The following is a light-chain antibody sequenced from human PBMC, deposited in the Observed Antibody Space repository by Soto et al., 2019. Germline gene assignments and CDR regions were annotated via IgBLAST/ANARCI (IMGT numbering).Light chain of an antibody. Sequence: DIQMTQSPSSLSAPVGDKVTITCRASQSISNYLNWFQQKPGKASNLLIYAASTLQSGVPSRFCGSGSGTDFTLTLIGLQPEDFATYYCQHRYNTLTFGQGTPLEIK. CDR2: AAS. CDR1: QSISNY. V-gene: IGKV1-39*01. J-gene: IGKJ5*01. CDR3: QHRYNTLT.